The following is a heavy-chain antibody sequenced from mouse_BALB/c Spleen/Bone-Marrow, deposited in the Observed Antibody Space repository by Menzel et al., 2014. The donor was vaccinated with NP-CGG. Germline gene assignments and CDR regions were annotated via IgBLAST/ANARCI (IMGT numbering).Heavy chain of an antibody. J-gene: IGHJ3*01. V-gene: IGHV1-39*01. CDR1: GYSFTGYN. CDR3: ARGHDGYRTWFAY. D-gene: IGHD2-3*01. CDR2: IDPSYGGT. Sequence: VQLQQSGPEPEKPGASVKISCKASGYSFTGYNMNWVKQSNGKSLEWIGNIDPSYGGTTYNQKFKGKATLTVDKSSSTAYMQLKSLTSEDSAVYYCARGHDGYRTWFAYWGQGTLVTVSA.